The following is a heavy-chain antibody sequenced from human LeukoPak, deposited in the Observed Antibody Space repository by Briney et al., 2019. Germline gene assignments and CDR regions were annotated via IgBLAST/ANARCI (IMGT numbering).Heavy chain of an antibody. J-gene: IGHJ5*02. CDR3: ARVGYYGSGRKNWFDP. CDR2: INPSGGST. CDR1: GYTFTSYY. Sequence: ASVKVSCKASGYTFTSYYMHWVRQAPGQGLEWMGIINPSGGSTSYAQKFQGRVTITRDTSTSPVYMELSRLRSEETAVYYCARVGYYGSGRKNWFDPWGQGTLVTVSS. V-gene: IGHV1-46*01. D-gene: IGHD3-10*01.